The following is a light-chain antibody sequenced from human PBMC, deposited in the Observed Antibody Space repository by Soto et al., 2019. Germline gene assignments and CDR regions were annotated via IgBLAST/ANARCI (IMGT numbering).Light chain of an antibody. V-gene: IGKV1-5*03. Sequence: DIQMTQSPSTLSASVGDRVTITCRASQSISSWLAWYQQKPGKAPKLLIDKASSLESGVPSRFSGSGSGTEFTLTISSLQPDDFATYYCQQYNSPYTFGPGTKVDIK. CDR1: QSISSW. CDR2: KAS. J-gene: IGKJ3*01. CDR3: QQYNSPYT.